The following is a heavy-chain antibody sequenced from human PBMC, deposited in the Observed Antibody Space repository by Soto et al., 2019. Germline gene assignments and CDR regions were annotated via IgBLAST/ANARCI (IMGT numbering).Heavy chain of an antibody. V-gene: IGHV3-73*02. J-gene: IGHJ4*02. CDR2: IKSKSYGYAI. D-gene: IGHD5-12*01. Sequence: EVQLVESGGGLVRPGGSLKLSCAVSGFTFSDSAMHWVRQASGKGLEWVGRIKSKSYGYAIAYAASVKGRFTVSRADAENTAYLQMSSLETEDTAVYYCTSGYGNYDRVYWGQGTLVTVTS. CDR3: TSGYGNYDRVY. CDR1: GFTFSDSA.